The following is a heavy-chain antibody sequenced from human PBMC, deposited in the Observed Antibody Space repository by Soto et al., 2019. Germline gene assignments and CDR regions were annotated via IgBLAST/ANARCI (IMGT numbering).Heavy chain of an antibody. J-gene: IGHJ4*02. V-gene: IGHV3-72*01. CDR3: ARARDYSSDY. CDR1: GFTFSSYA. D-gene: IGHD4-4*01. CDR2: TRSKAYSYST. Sequence: GGSLRLSCAASGFTFSSYAMDWVRQAPGKGLEWVGRTRSKAYSYSTEYAASVKGRFTISRDESKDSLYLQMNSLKTDDTAVYYCARARDYSSDYWGQGTLVTVSS.